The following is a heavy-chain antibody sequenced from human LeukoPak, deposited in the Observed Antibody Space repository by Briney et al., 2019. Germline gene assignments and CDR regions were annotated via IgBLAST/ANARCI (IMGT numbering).Heavy chain of an antibody. V-gene: IGHV1-2*02. CDR3: ARGPPDSGTYQGNY. D-gene: IGHD1-26*01. J-gene: IGHJ4*02. Sequence: ASVKVSCKASGCTFTGYYMHWVRQAPGQGLEWMGWINPNSGGTNYAQKLHGRVTMPKDTSISTAYMERSWLGSDGPAVYYFARGPPDSGTYQGNYWGQGTLVTVSS. CDR1: GCTFTGYY. CDR2: INPNSGGT.